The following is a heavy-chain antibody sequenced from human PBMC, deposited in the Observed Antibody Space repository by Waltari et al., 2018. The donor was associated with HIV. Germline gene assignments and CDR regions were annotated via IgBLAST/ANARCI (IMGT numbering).Heavy chain of an antibody. CDR1: GFPFSCYW. Sequence: EVQLVESGGGLVQPGGSLRRPCAASGFPFSCYWMSWVRQAPGNSLECVANIKKDETGKYYGDSVNGRFTNSRDHAENSIYLKRNSLRAEDPSVYYCARGGFYGSGSKVNWGQGTLVTVSS. V-gene: IGHV3-7*04. CDR3: ARGGFYGSGSKVN. J-gene: IGHJ4*02. D-gene: IGHD3-10*01. CDR2: IKKDETGK.